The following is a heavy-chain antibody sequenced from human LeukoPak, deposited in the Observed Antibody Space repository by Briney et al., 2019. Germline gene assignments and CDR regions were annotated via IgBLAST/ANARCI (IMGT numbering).Heavy chain of an antibody. J-gene: IGHJ5*02. Sequence: GGSLRLSCAASGLTFSSYSMNWVRQAPGKGLEWVSSISSSSSYIYYADSVKGRFTISRDNAKNSLYLQMNSLRAEDTAVYYCARAGITGRGVSVWGRNWFDPWGQGTLVTVSS. CDR3: ARAGITGRGVSVWGRNWFDP. CDR2: ISSSSSYI. V-gene: IGHV3-21*01. D-gene: IGHD1-20*01. CDR1: GLTFSSYS.